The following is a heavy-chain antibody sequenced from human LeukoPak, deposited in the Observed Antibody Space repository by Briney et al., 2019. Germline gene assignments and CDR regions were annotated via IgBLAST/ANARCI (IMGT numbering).Heavy chain of an antibody. D-gene: IGHD3-10*01. Sequence: SVNVSCKASGGTFSSYGISWVRQAPGQGLEWMGGIIPIFGTANYAQKFQGRVTITADESTSTAYMELSSLRSEDTAVYYCARKRGLSGSGSFWGMDVWGQGTTVTVSS. CDR1: GGTFSSYG. V-gene: IGHV1-69*01. CDR2: IIPIFGTA. CDR3: ARKRGLSGSGSFWGMDV. J-gene: IGHJ6*02.